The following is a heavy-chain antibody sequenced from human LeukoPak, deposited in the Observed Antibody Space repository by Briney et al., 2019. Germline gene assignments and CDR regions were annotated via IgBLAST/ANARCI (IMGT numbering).Heavy chain of an antibody. J-gene: IGHJ6*03. V-gene: IGHV4-61*02. D-gene: IGHD3-16*01. Sequence: SETLSLTCTVSGGSISSGSYYWSWIRQPAGKGLEWIGRIYTSGSTNYNPSLKSRVTISVDTSKNQFSLKLSSVTAADTAVYYCARDCEFCDLLFYMNVWGKGTTVTVSS. CDR2: IYTSGST. CDR1: GGSISSGSYY. CDR3: ARDCEFCDLLFYMNV.